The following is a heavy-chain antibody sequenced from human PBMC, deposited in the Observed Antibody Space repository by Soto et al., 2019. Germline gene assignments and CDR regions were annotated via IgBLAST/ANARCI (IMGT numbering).Heavy chain of an antibody. CDR3: ARASRAFGVVHYYYYYGMDV. J-gene: IGHJ6*02. D-gene: IGHD3-3*01. CDR2: ISYDGSNK. Sequence: QGQLVESGGGVVQPGRSLRLSCAASGFTFSSYAMHWVRQAPGKGLEWVAAISYDGSNKYYADPVKGRFTISRDNSKNTLYLQMNSLRAADTAVYYCARASRAFGVVHYYYYYGMDVWGQGTTVTVSS. V-gene: IGHV3-30-3*01. CDR1: GFTFSSYA.